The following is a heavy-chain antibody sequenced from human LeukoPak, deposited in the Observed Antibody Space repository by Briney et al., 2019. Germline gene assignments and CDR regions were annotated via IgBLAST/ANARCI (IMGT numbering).Heavy chain of an antibody. CDR2: ISSNSSYI. CDR3: VRDRLERRTGAFDI. V-gene: IGHV3-21*01. D-gene: IGHD1-1*01. J-gene: IGHJ3*02. CDR1: GFTFSSYS. Sequence: GGSLRLSCAASGFTFSSYSMNWVRQAPGKGLEWVSSISSNSSYIYYADSVKGRFTISRDNAKNSLYLQMNSLRAEDTAVYYCVRDRLERRTGAFDIWGQGTMVTVSS.